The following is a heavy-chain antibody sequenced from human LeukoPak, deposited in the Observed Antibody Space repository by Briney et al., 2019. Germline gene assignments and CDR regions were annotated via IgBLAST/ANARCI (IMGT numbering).Heavy chain of an antibody. D-gene: IGHD6-19*01. CDR2: INPNSGGT. J-gene: IGHJ4*02. Sequence: GASVKVSCKASGGTFSSYAISWVRQAPGQGLEWMGWINPNSGGTNYAQKFQGRVTMTRDTSISTAYMELSRLRSDDTAVYYCARAQLPIVATILFGGYSSGWPDYWGQGTLVTVSS. V-gene: IGHV1-2*02. CDR3: ARAQLPIVATILFGGYSSGWPDY. CDR1: GGTFSSYA.